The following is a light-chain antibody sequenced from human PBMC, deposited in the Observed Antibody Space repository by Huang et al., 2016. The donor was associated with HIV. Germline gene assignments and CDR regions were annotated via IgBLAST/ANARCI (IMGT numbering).Light chain of an antibody. CDR3: QHYRVWPPVYT. V-gene: IGKV3-15*01. CDR1: QTGSST. CDR2: AAA. J-gene: IGKJ2*01. Sequence: EIVMTQSPATLSVSPGERATLSCRASQTGSSTLSWYQQKPGQAPRLLIYAAATRATDIPARFSGSGSGTEFTLTISSLQSEDFAVYYCQHYRVWPPVYTFGQGTKLEIK.